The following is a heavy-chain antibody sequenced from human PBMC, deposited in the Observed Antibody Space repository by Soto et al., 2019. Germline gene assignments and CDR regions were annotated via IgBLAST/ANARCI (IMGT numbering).Heavy chain of an antibody. V-gene: IGHV4-34*01. Sequence: PSETLSLTCAVYGGSFSGYYWSWIRQPPGKGLEWVGEINHSGSTNYNPSLKSRVTISVDTSKNQFSLKLSSVTAADTAVYYCERSGSHGQRYYYYYMDVWGKGTTVTVSS. J-gene: IGHJ6*03. CDR3: ERSGSHGQRYYYYYMDV. CDR2: INHSGST. D-gene: IGHD6-25*01. CDR1: GGSFSGYY.